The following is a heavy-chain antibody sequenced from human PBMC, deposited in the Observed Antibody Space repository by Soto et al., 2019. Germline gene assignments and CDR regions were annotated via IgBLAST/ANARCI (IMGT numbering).Heavy chain of an antibody. CDR1: GFTFSSYS. CDR2: ISSSSSYI. D-gene: IGHD3-3*01. V-gene: IGHV3-21*01. CDR3: ARAELRFLEWTNYGMDV. Sequence: PGGSLRLSCAASGFTFSSYSMNWVRQAPGKGLEWVSSISSSSSYIYYADSVKGRFTISRDNAKNSLYLQMNSLRAEDTAVYYCARAELRFLEWTNYGMDVWGQGTTVTVSS. J-gene: IGHJ6*02.